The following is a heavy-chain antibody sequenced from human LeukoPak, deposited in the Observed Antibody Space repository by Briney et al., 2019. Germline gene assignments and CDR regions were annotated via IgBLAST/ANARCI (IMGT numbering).Heavy chain of an antibody. V-gene: IGHV3-23*01. Sequence: PGGSLRLSCAVSGFTFSNYAMSWVRQAPGKGLQWVSLIGGSGGTTYYADSVKGRFTISRDNSKNTLYLQMNSLRAEDTAVYYCAKDGGIAARNAFDIWGQGTMVTVSS. CDR1: GFTFSNYA. D-gene: IGHD6-6*01. CDR2: IGGSGGTT. J-gene: IGHJ3*02. CDR3: AKDGGIAARNAFDI.